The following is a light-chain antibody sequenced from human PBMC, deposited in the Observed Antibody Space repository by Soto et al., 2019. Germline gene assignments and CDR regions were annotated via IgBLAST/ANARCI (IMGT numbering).Light chain of an antibody. CDR2: EVS. Sequence: QSALTQTASASGSPGQSITISCTGTSSDVGGYNYVSWYQQHPGKAPKLMIYEVSNRPSGVSNRFSGSKSGNTASLTISGLQAEDEADYYCSSYTSSSTLVFGTGTKVTVL. J-gene: IGLJ1*01. V-gene: IGLV2-14*01. CDR1: SSDVGGYNY. CDR3: SSYTSSSTLV.